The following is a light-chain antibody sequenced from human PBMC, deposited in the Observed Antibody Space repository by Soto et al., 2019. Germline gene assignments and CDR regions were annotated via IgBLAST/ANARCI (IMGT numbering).Light chain of an antibody. CDR1: QSVSSSY. J-gene: IGKJ2*01. CDR2: DAS. Sequence: ELVLTQSPGTLSLSPGERATLSCRASQSVSSSYLAWYQQKPGQAPRLLIYDASSRATGIPDRFSGSGSGTGFTLTISRLQPEDFAVYYCQEYGCSPYTFGRGTKLESK. V-gene: IGKV3-20*01. CDR3: QEYGCSPYT.